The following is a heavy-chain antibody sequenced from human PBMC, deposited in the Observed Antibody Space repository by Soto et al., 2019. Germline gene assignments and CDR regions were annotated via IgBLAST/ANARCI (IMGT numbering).Heavy chain of an antibody. Sequence: QVQLQQWGAGLLKPSETLSLTCAVSGGSFSGYYWSWIRQPPGKGLEWIGEINQSGGTNYNPSLKSLVTKSEDKSKSQFSLRCTTVTAADTAVYYCASGDIYMSWGITGKRTWYDPWGQGTLVTVSA. CDR1: GGSFSGYY. CDR2: INQSGGT. J-gene: IGHJ5*02. D-gene: IGHD2-15*01. V-gene: IGHV4-34*01. CDR3: ASGDIYMSWGITGKRTWYDP.